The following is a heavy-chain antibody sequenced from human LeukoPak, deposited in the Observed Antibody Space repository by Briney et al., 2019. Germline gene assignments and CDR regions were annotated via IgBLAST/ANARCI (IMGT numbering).Heavy chain of an antibody. V-gene: IGHV4-59*01. CDR1: GGSISSYY. CDR2: IYYSGST. CDR3: AKGSGSHYGMDV. Sequence: PSETLSLTCTVSGGSISSYYWSWLRQPPGKGLEWIGYIYYSGSTNYNPSLKSRVTISVDTSKNQFSLKLSSVTAADTAVYYCAKGSGSHYGMDVWGQGTTVTVSS. J-gene: IGHJ6*02. D-gene: IGHD3-10*01.